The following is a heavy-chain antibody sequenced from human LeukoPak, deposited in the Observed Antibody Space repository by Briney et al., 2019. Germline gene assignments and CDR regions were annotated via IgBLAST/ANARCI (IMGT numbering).Heavy chain of an antibody. J-gene: IGHJ5*02. CDR3: ARSIIAVAGRNWFDP. CDR1: GYTFTTYA. D-gene: IGHD6-19*01. CDR2: INAGNGNT. Sequence: ASVKVSCKASGYTFTTYAMHWVRQAPGQRLEWMGWINAGNGNTKYSQKFQGRVTITRDTSASTAYMELSSLRSEDTAVYYCARSIIAVAGRNWFDPWGQGTLVTVS. V-gene: IGHV1-3*01.